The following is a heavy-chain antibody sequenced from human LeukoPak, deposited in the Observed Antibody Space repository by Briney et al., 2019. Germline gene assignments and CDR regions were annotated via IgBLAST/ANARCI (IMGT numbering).Heavy chain of an antibody. Sequence: WASVKVSCKASGYTFTGYYMHWVRQAPGQGLDWMGWINPNNGGTKYAQKFQGRVTMTRDTSISTAYMELRRLRSDDTAVYYCARDSIQLGYCSGGSCYHALGIWGQGTMVTVSS. CDR2: INPNNGGT. V-gene: IGHV1-2*02. J-gene: IGHJ3*02. CDR3: ARDSIQLGYCSGGSCYHALGI. CDR1: GYTFTGYY. D-gene: IGHD2-15*01.